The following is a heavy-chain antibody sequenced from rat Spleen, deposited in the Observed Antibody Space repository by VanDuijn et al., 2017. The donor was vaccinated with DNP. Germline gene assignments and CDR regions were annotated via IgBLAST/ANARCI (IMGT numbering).Heavy chain of an antibody. V-gene: IGHV2-41*01. CDR2: IWNTGNT. J-gene: IGHJ2*01. D-gene: IGHD1-6*01. Sequence: QVQLKESGPGLVQPSQTLSLTCTVAGFSLTTYNVHWVRQPPGKGLEWMGVIWNTGNTRYNSALKSRLSIRKDSSEPQIFLDMNSLQTEDTATYYCARDSAYYGYSYNFDYWGPGVMVTVSS. CDR3: ARDSAYYGYSYNFDY. CDR1: GFSLTTYN.